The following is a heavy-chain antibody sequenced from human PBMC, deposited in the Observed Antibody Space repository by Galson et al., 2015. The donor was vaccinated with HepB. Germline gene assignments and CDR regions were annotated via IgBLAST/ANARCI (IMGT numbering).Heavy chain of an antibody. Sequence: SLRLSCAASGFTFSSYWMHWVRQAPGKGLVWVSRIKTDGSYTSYADSVKGRFTISRDNAKNTVYLEMNSLRTEDTSIYSCVRSSNFDTWGQGTLVTVSS. CDR2: IKTDGSYT. D-gene: IGHD2-2*01. V-gene: IGHV3-74*01. J-gene: IGHJ4*02. CDR1: GFTFSSYW. CDR3: VRSSNFDT.